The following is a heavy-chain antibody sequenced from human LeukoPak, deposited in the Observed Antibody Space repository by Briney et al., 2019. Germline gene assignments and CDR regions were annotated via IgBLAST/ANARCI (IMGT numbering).Heavy chain of an antibody. V-gene: IGHV1-69*13. CDR2: IIPIFGTA. J-gene: IGHJ6*02. Sequence: ASVKVSCKASGGTFSSYAISWVRQAPGQGLEWMGGIIPIFGTANYAQKFQGRVTITADESTSTAYVELSSLRSEDTAVYYCATSQVVAATSFYYYYGMDVWGQGTTVTVSS. CDR1: GGTFSSYA. D-gene: IGHD2-15*01. CDR3: ATSQVVAATSFYYYYGMDV.